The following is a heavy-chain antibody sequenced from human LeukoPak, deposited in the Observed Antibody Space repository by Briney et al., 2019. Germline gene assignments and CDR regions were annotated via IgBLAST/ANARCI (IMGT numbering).Heavy chain of an antibody. CDR3: ARLVEYGSSSFDS. J-gene: IGHJ4*02. D-gene: IGHD6-6*01. CDR1: GDSIISTNYY. V-gene: IGHV4-39*01. CDR2: IYYSGAT. Sequence: SETLPLTCTVSGDSIISTNYYWGWLRQPPGKGLEWIGHIYYSGATYYNASLKSRVTISVDTSKNQFSLKLNLVTAADTAVYYCARLVEYGSSSFDSWGQGTLVTVSS.